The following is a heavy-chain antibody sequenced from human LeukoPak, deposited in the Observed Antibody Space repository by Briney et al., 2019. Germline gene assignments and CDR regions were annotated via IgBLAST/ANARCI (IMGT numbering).Heavy chain of an antibody. D-gene: IGHD4-17*01. CDR2: ISFDGTNK. Sequence: GGSLRLSCTASGVILSNYAMHWVRRPPGRGLEWVAVISFDGTNKYYGDSVEGRFSVSRDNSKNTLYLQMNSLRPDDTAMCYCATDYGDYEPIDYWGQGTLVTVSS. V-gene: IGHV3-30*04. CDR3: ATDYGDYEPIDY. J-gene: IGHJ4*02. CDR1: GVILSNYA.